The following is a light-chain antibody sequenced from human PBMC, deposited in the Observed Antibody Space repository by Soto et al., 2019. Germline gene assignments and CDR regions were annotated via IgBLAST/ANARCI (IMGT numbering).Light chain of an antibody. Sequence: DIVMTQSPDSLAVSLGERATINCKSSQSVLYSSNNKNYLAWYQQKPGQPPKLLIYWASTRESGVPDRFSGSGSGTDFTLTISSLQAEDVAVYYCQQYCSFVTFAPGTKVDIK. CDR3: QQYCSFVT. V-gene: IGKV4-1*01. J-gene: IGKJ3*01. CDR1: QSVLYSSNNKNY. CDR2: WAS.